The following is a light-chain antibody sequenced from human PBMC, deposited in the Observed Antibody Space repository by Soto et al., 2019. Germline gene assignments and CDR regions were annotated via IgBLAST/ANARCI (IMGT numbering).Light chain of an antibody. CDR1: KSISSW. V-gene: IGKV1-5*01. J-gene: IGKJ4*01. CDR3: QQYNTYSSRT. Sequence: DIQMTQSPSTLSASVGDRVTITCRASKSISSWLAWYQQKLGRAPRLLIYDASCLESGVPSRFSGSGYGTEFPLTISSLQPDDFATYYCQQYNTYSSRTFGGGTKVEIK. CDR2: DAS.